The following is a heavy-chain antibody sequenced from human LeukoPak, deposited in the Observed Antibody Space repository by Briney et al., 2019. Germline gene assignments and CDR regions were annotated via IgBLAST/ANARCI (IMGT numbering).Heavy chain of an antibody. V-gene: IGHV3-64*02. J-gene: IGHJ4*02. CDR3: AKEGDYDSSGYYY. CDR2: MSSNGGTI. D-gene: IGHD3-22*01. CDR1: GFTFSSYA. Sequence: GGSLRLSCAASGFTFSSYAMLWVRQAPGKGLEYVSSMSSNGGTIYYADSVKGRFTITRDNSKNTLYLQMGSLRTEDMAVYYCAKEGDYDSSGYYYWGQGTLVTVSS.